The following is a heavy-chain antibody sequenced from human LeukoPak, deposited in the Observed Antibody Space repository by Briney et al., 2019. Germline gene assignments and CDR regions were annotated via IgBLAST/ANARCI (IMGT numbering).Heavy chain of an antibody. CDR3: ARQGGSGSYYNSFGYYYYMDV. D-gene: IGHD3-10*01. CDR2: IYYSGST. CDR1: GGSISSSSYY. J-gene: IGHJ6*03. V-gene: IGHV4-39*01. Sequence: SETLSLTCTVSGGSISSSSYYWGWIRQPPGKGLEWIGTIYYSGSTYYNPSLKSRVTISVDTSKNQFSLKLSSVTAADTAVYYCARQGGSGSYYNSFGYYYYMDVWGKGTTVTISS.